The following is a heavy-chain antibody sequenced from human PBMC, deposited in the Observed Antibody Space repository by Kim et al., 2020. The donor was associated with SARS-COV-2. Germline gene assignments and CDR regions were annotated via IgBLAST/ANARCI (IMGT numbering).Heavy chain of an antibody. Sequence: SPSFQGHVTISADKSISTAYLQWSSLKASDTAMYYCARGIAAAEPNWFDPWGQGTLVTVSS. CDR3: ARGIAAAEPNWFDP. J-gene: IGHJ5*02. D-gene: IGHD6-13*01. V-gene: IGHV5-10-1*01.